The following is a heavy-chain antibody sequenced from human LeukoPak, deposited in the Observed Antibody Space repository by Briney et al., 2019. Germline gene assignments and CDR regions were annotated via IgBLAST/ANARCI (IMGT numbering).Heavy chain of an antibody. CDR3: ARGLNYYYGSGSYYPRRGFDY. Sequence: SETLSLTCAVYGGSFSGYYWSWIRQPPGKGLEWIWEINHSGSTNYNPSLKSRVTISVDTSKTQFSLKLSSVTAADTAVYYCARGLNYYYGSGSYYPRRGFDYWGQGTLVTVSS. CDR1: GGSFSGYY. CDR2: INHSGST. D-gene: IGHD3-10*01. V-gene: IGHV4-34*01. J-gene: IGHJ4*02.